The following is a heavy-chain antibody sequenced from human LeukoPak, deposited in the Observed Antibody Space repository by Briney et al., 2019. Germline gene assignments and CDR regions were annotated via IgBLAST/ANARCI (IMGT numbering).Heavy chain of an antibody. V-gene: IGHV3-11*01. Sequence: GGSLGLSCAASGFTFSDYYMSWIRQAPGQGLEWVSYISSSGSTIYYTDSVKGRFTISRDNAKNSLYLQMNSLRAEDTAVYYCARGPFWCGYYDDWGQGTLVTVSS. J-gene: IGHJ4*02. D-gene: IGHD3-3*01. CDR1: GFTFSDYY. CDR2: ISSSGSTI. CDR3: ARGPFWCGYYDD.